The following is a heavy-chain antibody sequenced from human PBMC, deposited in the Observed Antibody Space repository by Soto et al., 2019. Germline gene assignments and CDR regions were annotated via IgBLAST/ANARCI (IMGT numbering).Heavy chain of an antibody. CDR2: ISAYNGNT. CDR3: ASLPLSYDSSHCMDV. CDR1: GYTFTSYG. D-gene: IGHD3-22*01. J-gene: IGHJ6*02. V-gene: IGHV1-18*01. Sequence: ASVKVSCKASGYTFTSYGISWVRQAPGQGLEWMGWISAYNGNTNYAQKLQGRVTMTTDTSTSTAYMELRSLRSDDTAVYYCASLPLSYDSSHCMDVWGQGTTVTVSS.